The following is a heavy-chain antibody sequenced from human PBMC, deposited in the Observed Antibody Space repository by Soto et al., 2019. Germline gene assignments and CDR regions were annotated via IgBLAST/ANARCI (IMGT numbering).Heavy chain of an antibody. CDR2: IWYDGSNK. CDR1: GFTFSSYG. J-gene: IGHJ6*02. CDR3: ARELAVDLGMDV. V-gene: IGHV3-33*01. Sequence: QVQLVESGGGVVQPGRSLRLSCAASGFTFSSYGMHWVRQAPGKGLEWVAVIWYDGSNKYYADSVKGRFTISKDTSKNTLYLQMNSLRAEDTAVYYCARELAVDLGMDVWGQRPTVTV.